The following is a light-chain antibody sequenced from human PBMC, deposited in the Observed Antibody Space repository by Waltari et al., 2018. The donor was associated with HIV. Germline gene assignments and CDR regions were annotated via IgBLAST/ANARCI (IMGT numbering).Light chain of an antibody. V-gene: IGKV3-20*01. CDR2: GAS. J-gene: IGKJ3*01. CDR3: QQYYSSPWN. Sequence: EIVLTQSPGTLSLSPGEGATLSCRTSQSVDTTYLAWYQQKPGQAPRLLIYGASKRATGIPDRFSGSGSGTDFTLTISRLEPEDFAVYYCQQYYSSPWNFGPGTKVDI. CDR1: QSVDTTY.